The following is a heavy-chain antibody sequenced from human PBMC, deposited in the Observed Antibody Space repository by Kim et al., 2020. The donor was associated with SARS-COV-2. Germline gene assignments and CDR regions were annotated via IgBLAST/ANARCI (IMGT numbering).Heavy chain of an antibody. CDR3: AKAGPKYYSDY. V-gene: IGHV3-23*01. J-gene: IGHJ4*02. CDR2: ISGSGGNT. CDR1: GFTFSNYA. Sequence: GGSLRLSCAASGFTFSNYAMNWVRQAPGKGLEWVSTISGSGGNTYYADSVKGRFTISRDNSKNTLSLQMNSLRVEDTAVYHCAKAGPKYYSDYWGQGTLVTVSS.